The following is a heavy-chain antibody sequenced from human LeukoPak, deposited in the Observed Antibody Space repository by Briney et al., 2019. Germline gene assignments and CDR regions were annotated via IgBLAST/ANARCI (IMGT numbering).Heavy chain of an antibody. D-gene: IGHD1-1*01. J-gene: IGHJ4*02. V-gene: IGHV4-39*07. Sequence: SETLSLTCTVSGGSIGSTRYCWGWIRQPPGKGLEWIGSIYYSGSTYYNPSLKSRVTISVDTSKNQFSLKLSSVTAADTAVYYCARGDYWNPNYWGQGTLVTVSS. CDR2: IYYSGST. CDR3: ARGDYWNPNY. CDR1: GGSIGSTRYC.